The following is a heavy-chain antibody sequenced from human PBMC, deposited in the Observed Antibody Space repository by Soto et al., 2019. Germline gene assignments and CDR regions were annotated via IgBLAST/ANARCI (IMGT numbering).Heavy chain of an antibody. CDR1: GYTFTSYD. V-gene: IGHV1-8*01. CDR2: MNPNSGNT. J-gene: IGHJ6*03. D-gene: IGHD3-16*02. CDR3: ARGVRFGGVIRDYYYYYMDV. Sequence: QVQLVQSGAEVKKPGASVKVSCKASGYTFTSYDINWVRQATGQGLEWMGWMNPNSGNTGYAQKFQGRVTMTRNTSISTADMELSSLRSEDTAVYYCARGVRFGGVIRDYYYYYMDVWGKGTTVTVSS.